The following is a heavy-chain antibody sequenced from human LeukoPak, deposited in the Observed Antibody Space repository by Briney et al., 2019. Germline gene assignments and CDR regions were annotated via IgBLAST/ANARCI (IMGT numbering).Heavy chain of an antibody. V-gene: IGHV5-51*01. Sequence: GESLKISCKGSGYTFTSYWIGWVRQMPGKGLEWMGLRNPADSDTRYSPSFQGQVTISVDKSVSTAYLEWSSLKASDTAMYYCARHVSSSRVAYDVWGQGTMVTVSS. J-gene: IGHJ3*01. CDR1: GYTFTSYW. CDR2: RNPADSDT. D-gene: IGHD2-2*01. CDR3: ARHVSSSRVAYDV.